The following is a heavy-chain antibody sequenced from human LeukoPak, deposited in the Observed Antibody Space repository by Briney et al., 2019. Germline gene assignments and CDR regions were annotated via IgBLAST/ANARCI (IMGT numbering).Heavy chain of an antibody. J-gene: IGHJ4*02. Sequence: GGSLRLSCAASGFTFSRYWMSWVRQAPGQGLEWVATIKQDGSETYYVDSVKSRFIISRDNAKNSLHLQMNSLRAEDAAVFYCARMDYYTSGTYTYPNFDYWGQGTLVTVSS. CDR1: GFTFSRYW. CDR2: IKQDGSET. CDR3: ARMDYYTSGTYTYPNFDY. D-gene: IGHD3-10*01. V-gene: IGHV3-7*03.